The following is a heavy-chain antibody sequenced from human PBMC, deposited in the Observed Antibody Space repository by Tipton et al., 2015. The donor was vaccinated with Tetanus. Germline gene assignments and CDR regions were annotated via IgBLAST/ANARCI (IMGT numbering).Heavy chain of an antibody. J-gene: IGHJ4*02. CDR1: GYIFNNYW. D-gene: IGHD2-8*01. CDR3: ARAHCTDGVCNFDF. CDR2: IYPGDSDT. Sequence: QLVQSGGEVKKPGESLKISCKGSGYIFNNYWIGWVRQKPGQGLEWMGIIYPGDSDTRYSPSFQGQGPISVDKSINTAYLQWSSLKASDTSMFYCARAHCTDGVCNFDFWGQGALVTVAS. V-gene: IGHV5-51*01.